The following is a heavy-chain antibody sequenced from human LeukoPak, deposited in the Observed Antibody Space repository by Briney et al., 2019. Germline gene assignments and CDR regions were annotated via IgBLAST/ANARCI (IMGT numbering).Heavy chain of an antibody. CDR1: GYTFTSYA. CDR3: ARDNVHSGYDYVPREFDY. V-gene: IGHV1-18*01. CDR2: ISAYNGNT. D-gene: IGHD5-12*01. Sequence: ASVKVSCKASGYTFTSYAMHWVRQAPGQRLEWMGWISAYNGNTNYAQKLQGRVTMTTDTSTSTAYMELRSLRSDDTAVYYCARDNVHSGYDYVPREFDYWGQGTLVTVSS. J-gene: IGHJ4*02.